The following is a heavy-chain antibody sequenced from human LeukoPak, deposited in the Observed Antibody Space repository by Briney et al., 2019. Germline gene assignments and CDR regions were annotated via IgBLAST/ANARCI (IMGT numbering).Heavy chain of an antibody. CDR1: GLTFSTYS. V-gene: IGHV3-48*01. J-gene: IGHJ5*02. CDR2: ISSDSGAR. CDR3: ARATQPGFDP. D-gene: IGHD2-15*01. Sequence: GGSLRLSCGASGLTFSTYSMNWVRQAPGKGLEWVSYISSDSGARYYADSVKGRFTISRDNARNSLYLQMNSLRAEDTAVYYCARATQPGFDPWGQGTLVTVSS.